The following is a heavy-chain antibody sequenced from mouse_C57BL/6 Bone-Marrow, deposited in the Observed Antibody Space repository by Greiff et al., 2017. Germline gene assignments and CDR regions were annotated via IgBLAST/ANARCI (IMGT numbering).Heavy chain of an antibody. D-gene: IGHD4-1*01. J-gene: IGHJ3*01. CDR2: INPGSGGT. Sequence: QVQLQQSGAELVRPGTSVKVSCKASGYAFTNYLIDWVKQRPGQGLEWIGVINPGSGGTNYKERFKGKATLTADKSSSTAYMQLSSLTSEDSAVYFETRSKNWDSWFAYWGQGTLVTVSA. V-gene: IGHV1-54*01. CDR3: TRSKNWDSWFAY. CDR1: GYAFTNYL.